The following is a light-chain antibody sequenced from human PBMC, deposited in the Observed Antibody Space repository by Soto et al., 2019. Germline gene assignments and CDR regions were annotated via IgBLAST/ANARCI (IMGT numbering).Light chain of an antibody. Sequence: QSALAQPPSASGSPGQSVTISCTGTSSDVGGYNYVSWYQQHPGKAPKPMIYEVSNRPSGVSNRFSGSKSGNTASLTISGLQAEDEADYYCSSYTSSSTPRYVFGTGTKVTVL. CDR2: EVS. CDR1: SSDVGGYNY. CDR3: SSYTSSSTPRYV. J-gene: IGLJ1*01. V-gene: IGLV2-14*01.